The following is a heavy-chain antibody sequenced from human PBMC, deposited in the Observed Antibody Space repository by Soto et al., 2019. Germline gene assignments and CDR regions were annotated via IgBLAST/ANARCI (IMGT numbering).Heavy chain of an antibody. Sequence: LSLTCAVSGYSISSGNYWAWIRQPPGRGLEWIGSLYHIGSTHYNTSLKSRVTVSVDTSKNHFSLELSSVTAADTAIYYCRSSTSCYDESCVDVWGQGTMVTVSS. CDR2: LYHIGST. J-gene: IGHJ6*02. V-gene: IGHV4-38-2*01. CDR3: RSSTSCYDESCVDV. D-gene: IGHD2-2*01. CDR1: GYSISSGNY.